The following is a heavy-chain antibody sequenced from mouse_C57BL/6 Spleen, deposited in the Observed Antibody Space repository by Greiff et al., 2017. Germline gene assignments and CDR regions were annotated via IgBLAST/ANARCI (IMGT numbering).Heavy chain of an antibody. V-gene: IGHV1-64*01. Sequence: VQLQQPGAELVKPGASVKLSCKASGYTFTSYWMHWVKQRPGQGLEWIGMIHPNSGSTNYNEKFKSKATLTVDKSSSTAYMQLSSLPSEDSAVYYCARAGQLRASYAMDYWGQGTSVTVSS. J-gene: IGHJ4*01. CDR3: ARAGQLRASYAMDY. CDR2: IHPNSGST. D-gene: IGHD3-2*02. CDR1: GYTFTSYW.